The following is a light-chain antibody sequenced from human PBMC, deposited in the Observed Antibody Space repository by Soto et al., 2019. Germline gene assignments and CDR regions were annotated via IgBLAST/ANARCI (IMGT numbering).Light chain of an antibody. CDR3: SSYTSSSTLV. CDR1: SSDVVGYNY. CDR2: EVS. V-gene: IGLV2-14*01. Sequence: TPPASVCVSPGQAIAISCTGTSSDVVGYNYVSWYQQHPGKAPKLMIYEVSNRPSGVSNRFSGSKYGNTASLTISGLQAEDEADYYCSSYTSSSTLVFGTGTKITVL. J-gene: IGLJ1*01.